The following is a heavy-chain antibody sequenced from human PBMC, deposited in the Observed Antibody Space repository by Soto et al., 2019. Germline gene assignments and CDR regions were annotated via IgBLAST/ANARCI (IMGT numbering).Heavy chain of an antibody. Sequence: SVKVSCKASGGTFSSYSISWVRQAPGQGLEWMGGIIPIFGTANYAQKFQGRVTITADESTSTAYMELSSLRSEDTAVYYCAREVGGSSHFLGMDVWGQGTTVTVSS. CDR3: AREVGGSSHFLGMDV. CDR1: GGTFSSYS. D-gene: IGHD2-15*01. J-gene: IGHJ6*02. V-gene: IGHV1-69*13. CDR2: IIPIFGTA.